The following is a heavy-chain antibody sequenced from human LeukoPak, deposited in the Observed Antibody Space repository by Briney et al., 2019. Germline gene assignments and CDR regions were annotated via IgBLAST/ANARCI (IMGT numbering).Heavy chain of an antibody. J-gene: IGHJ4*02. Sequence: GEXLKISFKGSGYSFTSYWIGWVRPMPGKGLEWMGIIYPGDSDTRYSTSFQGQVTISDEKSISTAYLQWSSLKASDTAMYYRARHGGRFYYYGSGSYYHYWGQGTLVTVSS. D-gene: IGHD3-10*01. V-gene: IGHV5-51*01. CDR2: IYPGDSDT. CDR3: ARHGGRFYYYGSGSYYHY. CDR1: GYSFTSYW.